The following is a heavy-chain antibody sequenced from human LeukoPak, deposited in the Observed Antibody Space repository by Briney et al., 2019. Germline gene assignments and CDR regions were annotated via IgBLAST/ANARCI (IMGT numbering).Heavy chain of an antibody. V-gene: IGHV4-61*02. Sequence: SQTLSLTCTVSGGSISSGSYYWSWIRQPAGKGLEWIGRIYTSGSTNYSPSLKSRVTISVDTSKNQFSLKLSSVTAADTAVYYCARDVADYYDSSGYDYWGQGTLVTVSS. CDR2: IYTSGST. J-gene: IGHJ4*02. CDR1: GGSISSGSYY. CDR3: ARDVADYYDSSGYDY. D-gene: IGHD3-22*01.